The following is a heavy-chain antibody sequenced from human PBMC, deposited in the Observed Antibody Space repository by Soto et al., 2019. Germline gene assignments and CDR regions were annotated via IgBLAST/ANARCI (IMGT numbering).Heavy chain of an antibody. V-gene: IGHV5-51*01. CDR3: AASIFYYGMDV. J-gene: IGHJ6*02. CDR1: GYSFTSYW. CDR2: IYPGDSDT. Sequence: GESLKISCKGSGYSFTSYWIGWVRQMPGKGPEWMGIIYPGDSDTKYNPSFQGQVTISADKSITTTYLQWSSLKASDTAIYYCAASIFYYGMDVWGQGTTVTVSS.